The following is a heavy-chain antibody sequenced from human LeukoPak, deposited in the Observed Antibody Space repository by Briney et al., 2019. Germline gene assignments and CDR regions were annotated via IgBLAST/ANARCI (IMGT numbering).Heavy chain of an antibody. Sequence: PGGSLRLSCAASVFTFDDYTMHWVRQAPGKGLEWVSLISWDGGSTYYADSVKGRFTISRDNSKNSLYLQMNSLRTEDTALYYCAKEGYYEFWSGSPPHYYYYYMDVWGKGTTVTVSS. CDR3: AKEGYYEFWSGSPPHYYYYYMDV. V-gene: IGHV3-43*01. CDR1: VFTFDDYT. CDR2: ISWDGGST. J-gene: IGHJ6*03. D-gene: IGHD3-3*01.